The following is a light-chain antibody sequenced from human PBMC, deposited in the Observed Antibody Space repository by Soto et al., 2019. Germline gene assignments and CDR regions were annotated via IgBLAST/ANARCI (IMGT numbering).Light chain of an antibody. V-gene: IGLV6-57*03. J-gene: IGLJ7*01. CDR2: EDN. Sequence: NFMLTQPHSVSESPGKTVTISCTRSSGSIASNYVQWYQQRPGSAPTTVIYEDNQRPSGVPDRFSGSIDSSSNSASLTISGLKTEDEADDSCQSYDSSNAVFGGGTQLTVL. CDR1: SGSIASNY. CDR3: QSYDSSNAV.